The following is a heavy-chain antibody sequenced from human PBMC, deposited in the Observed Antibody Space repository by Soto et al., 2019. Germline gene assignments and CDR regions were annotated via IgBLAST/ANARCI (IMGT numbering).Heavy chain of an antibody. CDR2: IYHSGST. J-gene: IGHJ3*02. V-gene: IGHV4-30-2*01. Sequence: PSETLSLTCAVSGGSISSGGYSWSWIRQPPGKGLEWIGYIYHSGSTYYNPSLKSRVTISVDRSKNQFSLKLSSVTAADTAGYYCARGVQGLVTYYYDRRQVAFDIWGQGTMVTV. CDR3: ARGVQGLVTYYYDRRQVAFDI. D-gene: IGHD3-22*01. CDR1: GGSISSGGYS.